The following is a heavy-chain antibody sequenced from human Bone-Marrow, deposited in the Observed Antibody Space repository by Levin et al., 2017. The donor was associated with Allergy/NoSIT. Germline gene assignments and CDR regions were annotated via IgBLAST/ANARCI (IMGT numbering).Heavy chain of an antibody. CDR3: ARDRLACLYYYSMDV. J-gene: IGHJ6*03. D-gene: IGHD2-2*01. CDR2: IYTTGST. V-gene: IGHV4-61*02. Sequence: SETLSLTCSVSGGSISSGRYYFTWVRQSAGKGLEWIGRIYTTGSTNYNPSLESRVTISRDTFKKQVYLTLTSVTAADTAVYYCARDRLACLYYYSMDVWGRGTTVIVSS. CDR1: GGSISSGRYY.